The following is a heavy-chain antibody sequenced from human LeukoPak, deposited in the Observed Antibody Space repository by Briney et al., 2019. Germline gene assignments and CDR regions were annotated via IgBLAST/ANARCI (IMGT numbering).Heavy chain of an antibody. CDR1: GFTFSSYA. Sequence: GGSLRLSCAASGFTFSSYAMHWVRQAPGKGLEWVAVISYDGSNKYYADSVKGRFTISRDNSKNTLYLQMNSLGAEDTAVYYCARGYQEALGYYFDYWGQGTLVTVSS. CDR2: ISYDGSNK. D-gene: IGHD1-14*01. V-gene: IGHV3-30-3*01. J-gene: IGHJ4*02. CDR3: ARGYQEALGYYFDY.